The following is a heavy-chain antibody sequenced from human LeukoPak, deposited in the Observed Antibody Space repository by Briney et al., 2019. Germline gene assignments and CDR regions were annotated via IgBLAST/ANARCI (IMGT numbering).Heavy chain of an antibody. CDR3: AIDDSYYFDY. D-gene: IGHD4-11*01. CDR1: GGTFSSYA. CDR2: IIRILGIA. J-gene: IGHJ4*02. V-gene: IGHV1-69*04. Sequence: SVKVSCKASGGTFSSYAISWVRQAPGQGLEWMGRIIRILGIANYAQKFQGRVTITADKSTSTAYMELSSLRSEDTAVYYCAIDDSYYFDYWGQETLVTVSS.